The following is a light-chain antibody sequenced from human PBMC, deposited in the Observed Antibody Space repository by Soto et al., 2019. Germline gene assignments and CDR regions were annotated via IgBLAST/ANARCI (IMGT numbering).Light chain of an antibody. CDR1: QSISRH. CDR2: AAS. CDR3: QQTYNMPRT. Sequence: DIQMTQSPSSLSASLGDRVTITCRASQSISRHLNWYQQKPGKAPRLLIYAASSLQSGVPSRFSGSGSGTDFILTLTSLQPEDSATYYCQQTYNMPRTFGPGTKV. J-gene: IGKJ3*01. V-gene: IGKV1-39*01.